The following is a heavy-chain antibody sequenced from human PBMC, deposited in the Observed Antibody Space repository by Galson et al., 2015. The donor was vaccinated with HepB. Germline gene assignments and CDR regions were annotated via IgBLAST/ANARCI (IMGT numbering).Heavy chain of an antibody. Sequence: SLRLSCAASGFTFGSYWMSWVRQAPGKGLEWVANIKHDGSEKYYVDSVKGRFTISRDDAKKSLYLQMNSLRAEDTAVYYCASSASPRLGVYWGQGTLVTVSS. CDR2: IKHDGSEK. D-gene: IGHD3-16*01. V-gene: IGHV3-7*03. J-gene: IGHJ4*02. CDR3: ASSASPRLGVY. CDR1: GFTFGSYW.